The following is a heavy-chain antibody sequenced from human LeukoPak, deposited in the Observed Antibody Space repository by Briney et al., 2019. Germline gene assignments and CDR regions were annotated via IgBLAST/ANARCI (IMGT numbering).Heavy chain of an antibody. Sequence: PSETLSLTCTVSGYSITNGYYWGWIRQPPGKGLEWIGSIYHDGRIDYNPSLKSRVTISRDTSNDQFSLKLSSVTAADTAMYYCARGTRNYYDSSGYYVFDYWGQGTLVTVSS. CDR1: GYSITNGYY. D-gene: IGHD3-22*01. J-gene: IGHJ4*02. V-gene: IGHV4-38-2*02. CDR2: IYHDGRI. CDR3: ARGTRNYYDSSGYYVFDY.